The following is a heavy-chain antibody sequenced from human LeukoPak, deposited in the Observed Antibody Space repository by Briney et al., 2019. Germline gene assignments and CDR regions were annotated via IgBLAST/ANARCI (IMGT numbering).Heavy chain of an antibody. D-gene: IGHD2-8*01. CDR3: APTAPRTNGMGY. CDR1: GFTFSSYA. J-gene: IGHJ4*02. Sequence: GGSLRLSCAASGFTFSSYAMSWVRQAPGKGLEWVSSISGSGGSTLYADSVKGRFTISRDNSKNTLYLQMNSLRAEDTAVYYCAPTAPRTNGMGYWGQGTLVTVSS. V-gene: IGHV3-23*01. CDR2: ISGSGGST.